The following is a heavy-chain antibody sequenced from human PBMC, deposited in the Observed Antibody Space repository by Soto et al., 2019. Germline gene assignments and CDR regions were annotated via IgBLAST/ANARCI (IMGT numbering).Heavy chain of an antibody. V-gene: IGHV3-23*01. D-gene: IGHD6-13*01. CDR1: GFTFSSYA. J-gene: IGHJ6*02. CDR2: ISGSGGST. CDR3: AKDQYSSSWNYYYYGMDV. Sequence: SGGSLRLSCAASGFTFSSYAMSWVRQAPGKGLEWVSAISGSGGSTYYADSVKGRFTISRDNSKNTLYLQMNSLRAEDTAVYYCAKDQYSSSWNYYYYGMDVWGQGTTVTVSS.